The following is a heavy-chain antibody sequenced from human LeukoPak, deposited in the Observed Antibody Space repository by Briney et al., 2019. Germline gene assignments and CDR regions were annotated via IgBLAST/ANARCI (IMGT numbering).Heavy chain of an antibody. J-gene: IGHJ5*02. D-gene: IGHD4-17*01. CDR1: DGSISSSSYY. V-gene: IGHV4-39*01. Sequence: SETLSLTCTVSDGSISSSSYYWGWIRQPAGKGLEWIGSIYYSGSTYYNPSLKSRVTISVDTSKNQFSLKLSSVTAADTAVYYCARVSGGYGDLGPWGQGTLVTVSS. CDR2: IYYSGST. CDR3: ARVSGGYGDLGP.